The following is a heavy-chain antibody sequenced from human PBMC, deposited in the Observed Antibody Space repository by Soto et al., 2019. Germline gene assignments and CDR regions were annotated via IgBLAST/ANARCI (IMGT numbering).Heavy chain of an antibody. V-gene: IGHV4-4*02. J-gene: IGHJ5*02. CDR1: GDTISSGNW. CDR3: ARARPYYDCELDP. Sequence: SETLSLTCVVSGDTISSGNWWSWVRQPPGKGLEWIGQIYHSGSTNYSPSLKSRVTISVDKSKNQFSLKLTSVTAADTAIYYCARARPYYDCELDPWGQGTLVTVSA. D-gene: IGHD3-16*01. CDR2: IYHSGST.